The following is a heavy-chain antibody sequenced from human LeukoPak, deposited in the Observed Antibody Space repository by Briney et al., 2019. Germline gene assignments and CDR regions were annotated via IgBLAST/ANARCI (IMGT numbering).Heavy chain of an antibody. CDR2: IYHSGST. CDR3: ARGGITGFDP. Sequence: SETLSLTCTVSGGSISSGDYYWSWIRQPPGKGLEWIGYIYHSGSTYYNPSLKSRVTISVDRSKNQFSLKLSSVTAADTAVYYCARGGITGFDPWGQGTLVTVSS. J-gene: IGHJ5*02. V-gene: IGHV4-30-2*01. D-gene: IGHD1-14*01. CDR1: GGSISSGDYY.